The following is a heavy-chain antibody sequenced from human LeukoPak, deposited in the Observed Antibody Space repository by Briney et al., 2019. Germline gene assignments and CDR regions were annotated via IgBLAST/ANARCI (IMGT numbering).Heavy chain of an antibody. CDR1: GGSISSYY. V-gene: IGHV4-59*12. D-gene: IGHD3-22*01. J-gene: IGHJ3*02. CDR2: IYYSGST. CDR3: ARGYYGSSGYSDAFDI. Sequence: PSETLSLTCTVSGGSISSYYWSWIRQPQGKGLEWIGYIYYSGSTNYNPSLKSRVTISVDTSKNQFSLKLSSVTAADTAVYYCARGYYGSSGYSDAFDIWGQGTMVTVSS.